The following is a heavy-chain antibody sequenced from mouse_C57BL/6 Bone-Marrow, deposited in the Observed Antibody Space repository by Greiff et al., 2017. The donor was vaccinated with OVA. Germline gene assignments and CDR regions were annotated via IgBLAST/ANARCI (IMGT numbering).Heavy chain of an antibody. V-gene: IGHV1-69*01. CDR1: GYTFTSYW. CDR2: IDPSDSYT. CDR3: EREGGTGSFFGY. Sequence: QVQLQQPGAELVMPGASVKLSCKASGYTFTSYWMHWVKQRPGQGLEWIGEIDPSDSYTNYNQKFKGKSTLTVDKSSSTSYMQLSSLTSEDSAVYYCEREGGTGSFFGYWGQGTTLTVSS. J-gene: IGHJ2*01. D-gene: IGHD4-1*01.